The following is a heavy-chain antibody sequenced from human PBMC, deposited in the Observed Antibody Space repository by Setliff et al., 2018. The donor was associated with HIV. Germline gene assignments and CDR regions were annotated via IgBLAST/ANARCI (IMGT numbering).Heavy chain of an antibody. CDR1: GGSFSGYY. V-gene: IGHV4-34*01. D-gene: IGHD3-10*01. CDR2: IDHSGST. Sequence: SETLSLTCAVYGGSFSGYYWSWIRQPPGKGLEWIGEIDHSGSTKYHASLKSRVTILIDTSKNQISLKLSSVTAADTAVYYCARGLNYYGSGSYYHYNYYMDVWGIGTAVTVSS. J-gene: IGHJ6*03. CDR3: ARGLNYYGSGSYYHYNYYMDV.